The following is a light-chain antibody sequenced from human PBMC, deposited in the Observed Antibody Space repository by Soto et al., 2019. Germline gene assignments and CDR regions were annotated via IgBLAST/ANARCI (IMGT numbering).Light chain of an antibody. Sequence: ENVLTRSPGILSLSPGERATLSCRASQSVTNSFFAWYQQKPGQAPRLLISSISSRATGIPDWFSGSGSGTDFTLSISRLEPEDFVVYDCQQYSTLPHTFGQGTKLEV. CDR1: QSVTNSF. CDR3: QQYSTLPHT. V-gene: IGKV3-20*01. J-gene: IGKJ2*01. CDR2: SIS.